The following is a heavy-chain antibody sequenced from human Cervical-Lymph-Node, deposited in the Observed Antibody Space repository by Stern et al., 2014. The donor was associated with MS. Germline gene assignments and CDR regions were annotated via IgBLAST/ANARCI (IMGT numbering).Heavy chain of an antibody. D-gene: IGHD6-13*01. CDR3: ARSAIEIAAPGHFDY. Sequence: QVQLGQSGAEVKKPAASVKVSCKASGYTFTGYFMNWVRQAPGQGLEWMGRIHPHSGGTEYAQKFQGRVTMTRDTSISTAYMELSRLRSDDKAVYYCARSAIEIAAPGHFDYWGQGTLVTVSS. CDR1: GYTFTGYF. J-gene: IGHJ4*02. V-gene: IGHV1-2*06. CDR2: IHPHSGGT.